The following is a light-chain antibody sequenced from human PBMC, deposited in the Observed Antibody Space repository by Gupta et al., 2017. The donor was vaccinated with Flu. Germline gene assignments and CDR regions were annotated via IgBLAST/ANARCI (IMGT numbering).Light chain of an antibody. CDR2: HAS. V-gene: IGKV3-20*01. Sequence: GTLSLSPGERATLSCRASQCVGNNFLAWYHQKPDQAPMLLIYHASSRAPGIPDRFSGSGSGTYFTLTISILEPEDFAVYYCQQYDGSPLTFGGGTNVESK. J-gene: IGKJ4*01. CDR3: QQYDGSPLT. CDR1: QCVGNNF.